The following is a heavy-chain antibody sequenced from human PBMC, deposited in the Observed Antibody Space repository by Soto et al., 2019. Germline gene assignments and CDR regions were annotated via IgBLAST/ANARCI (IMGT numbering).Heavy chain of an antibody. V-gene: IGHV3-23*01. Sequence: GGSLRLSCAASGFTFSTYAMSWVRQAPGKGLEWVSGISGSGGTTYYADSVKGRFTISRDNSKNTLYLQVNSLRAEDTAVYYCAKDQAAAGTISRYFQHWGQGTLVTVSS. D-gene: IGHD6-13*01. CDR1: GFTFSTYA. CDR2: ISGSGGTT. J-gene: IGHJ1*01. CDR3: AKDQAAAGTISRYFQH.